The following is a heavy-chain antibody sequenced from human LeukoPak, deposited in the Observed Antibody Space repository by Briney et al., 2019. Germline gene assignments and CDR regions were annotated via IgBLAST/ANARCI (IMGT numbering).Heavy chain of an antibody. CDR1: ASTFSMYW. J-gene: IGHJ4*02. Sequence: GGSLRLSCSASASTFSMYWMTWVRQAPGKGLEWVATIKEDGSDKYYVDSVRGRFTISRDNAENSLNLQMNSLTAEDTALYYCVRDGIRDIPGVITIRYDYWGQGTLVTVSS. D-gene: IGHD3-10*01. CDR2: IKEDGSDK. CDR3: VRDGIRDIPGVITIRYDY. V-gene: IGHV3-7*05.